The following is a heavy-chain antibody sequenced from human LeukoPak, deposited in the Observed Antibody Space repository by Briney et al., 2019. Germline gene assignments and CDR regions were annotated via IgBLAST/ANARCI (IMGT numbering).Heavy chain of an antibody. V-gene: IGHV3-7*01. Sequence: GGSLRLSCAASGFTFSTFWMSWVRQAPGKGLEWVANINQDGSEKYYVDSMKSRFTVSRDNAKNSLYLQMDSLRAEDTAVYYCARGGTFVSDYWGQGTLVTVSS. CDR1: GFTFSTFW. J-gene: IGHJ4*02. CDR3: ARGGTFVSDY. D-gene: IGHD1-1*01. CDR2: INQDGSEK.